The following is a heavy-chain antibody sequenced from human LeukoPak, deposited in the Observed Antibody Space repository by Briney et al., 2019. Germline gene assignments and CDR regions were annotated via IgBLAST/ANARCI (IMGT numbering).Heavy chain of an antibody. D-gene: IGHD6-13*01. Sequence: PSETLSLTCTVSGYSISSGYYWGWIRPPPGKGPEWIGSIYHSGSTYYNPSLKSRVTISVDTSKNQFSLKLSSVTAADTAVYYCASVAEGQLVLFSAFDIWGQGTMVTVSS. CDR2: IYHSGST. V-gene: IGHV4-38-2*02. CDR3: ASVAEGQLVLFSAFDI. J-gene: IGHJ3*02. CDR1: GYSISSGYY.